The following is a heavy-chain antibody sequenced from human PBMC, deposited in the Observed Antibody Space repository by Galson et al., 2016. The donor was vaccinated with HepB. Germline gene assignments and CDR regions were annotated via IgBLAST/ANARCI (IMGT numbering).Heavy chain of an antibody. V-gene: IGHV2-5*02. Sequence: PALVKPTQTLTLTCTFSGLSLSTSRLAVGWIRQPPGKALEWLAHIYWDEDKRYNPSLKSRLTITKDTSRNHVVLTMTNMDPVDTATYYCARRAIVGAHFDYWGQGILVTVSS. J-gene: IGHJ4*02. CDR3: ARRAIVGAHFDY. D-gene: IGHD1-26*01. CDR1: GLSLSTSRLA. CDR2: IYWDEDK.